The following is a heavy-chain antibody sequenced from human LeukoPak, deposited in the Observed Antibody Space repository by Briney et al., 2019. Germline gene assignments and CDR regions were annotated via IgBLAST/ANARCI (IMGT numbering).Heavy chain of an antibody. CDR2: ISRSSTTI. D-gene: IGHD6-6*01. J-gene: IGHJ4*02. V-gene: IGHV3-48*01. Sequence: GRSLRLSCAASGFTFSSYSMNWVRQAPGKGLEWVSYISRSSTTIYYADSVQGRFTISRDNAKNSLYLQMNSLRAEDTAVYYCAKSPYSSSTFDYWGQGTLVTVSS. CDR1: GFTFSSYS. CDR3: AKSPYSSSTFDY.